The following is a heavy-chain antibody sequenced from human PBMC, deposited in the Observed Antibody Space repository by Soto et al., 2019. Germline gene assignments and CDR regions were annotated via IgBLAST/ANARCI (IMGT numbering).Heavy chain of an antibody. CDR3: ARGNGYSYGAFFDY. J-gene: IGHJ4*02. D-gene: IGHD5-18*01. CDR2: IWYDGSDK. V-gene: IGHV3-33*01. Sequence: GGSLRLSCAASGFTISAYPMHWVRQATGKGLEWVTLIWYDGSDKYYADSVKGRFTISRDDSKNTLYLQMDSLRAEDTAVYFCARGNGYSYGAFFDYWGQGALVTVSS. CDR1: GFTISAYP.